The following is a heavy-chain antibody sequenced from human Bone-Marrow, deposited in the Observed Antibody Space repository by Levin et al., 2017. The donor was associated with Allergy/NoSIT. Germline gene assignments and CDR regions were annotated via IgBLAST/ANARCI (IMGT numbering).Heavy chain of an antibody. V-gene: IGHV2-70*04. CDR1: GFSLSTPGMR. J-gene: IGHJ2*01. Sequence: SGPTLVKPTQTLTLTCTFSGFSLSTPGMRVSWIRQPPGKALEWLARIDWDDDKFYSTSLRARLTISKDTSKNQVVLIITDVDPVDTATYYCASGDYSNYWYFELWGRGTLVTVSS. CDR2: IDWDDDK. CDR3: ASGDYSNYWYFEL. D-gene: IGHD4-11*01.